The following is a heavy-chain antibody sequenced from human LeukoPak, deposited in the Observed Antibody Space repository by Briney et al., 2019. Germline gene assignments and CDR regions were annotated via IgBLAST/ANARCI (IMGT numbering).Heavy chain of an antibody. CDR3: ARADLGGDSSSSSMYYYYYGMDV. J-gene: IGHJ6*02. CDR1: GYTFTSYY. CDR2: INPSGGST. Sequence: GASVKVSCKASGYTFTSYYMHWVRQAPGQGLEWMGIINPSGGSTSYAQKFQGRVTMTRDTSTSTVYMELSSLRSEDTAVYYCARADLGGDSSSSSMYYYYYGMDVWGQGTTVTVSS. V-gene: IGHV1-46*01. D-gene: IGHD6-6*01.